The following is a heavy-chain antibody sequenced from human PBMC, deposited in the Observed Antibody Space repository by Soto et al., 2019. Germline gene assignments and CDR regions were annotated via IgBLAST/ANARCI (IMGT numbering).Heavy chain of an antibody. CDR2: IYWDDDK. CDR1: GFSLSTSGVG. D-gene: IGHD1-20*01. J-gene: IGHJ5*02. CDR3: AHSHRQYNWNVCGWFDP. V-gene: IGHV2-5*02. Sequence: QITLKESGPALVKPTQTLTLTCTFSGFSLSTSGVGVGWIRQPPGKALEWLALIYWDDDKRYSPSLKSRLTIATDTPKNMVVLTMTNMDPVDTATYDCAHSHRQYNWNVCGWFDPWCQGSLVTVSS.